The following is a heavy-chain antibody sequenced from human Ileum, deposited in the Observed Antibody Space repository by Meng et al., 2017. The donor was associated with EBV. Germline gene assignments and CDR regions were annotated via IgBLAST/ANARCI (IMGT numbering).Heavy chain of an antibody. J-gene: IGHJ1*01. D-gene: IGHD3-10*01. CDR2: IPHRGSS. CDR1: GASITNHNW. Sequence: QGPLRESGPALVKPPETLSLTSAVSGASITNHNWWAWVRQPPGKGLEWIGEIPHRGSSAYSPSLKSRVSMSIDKSKNQFSLKLTSVTAADPAVYHCLRGSGGSVWGQGTLVTVSS. CDR3: LRGSGGSV. V-gene: IGHV4-4*03.